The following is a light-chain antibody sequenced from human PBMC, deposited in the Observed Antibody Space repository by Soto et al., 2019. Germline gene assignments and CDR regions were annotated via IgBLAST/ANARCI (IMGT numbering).Light chain of an antibody. CDR3: QQYGRSPLT. CDR2: GAF. V-gene: IGKV3-20*01. J-gene: IGKJ4*01. CDR1: QSVNGND. Sequence: DIVLTQSPDTLSLSPGERATLSCRASQSVNGNDFAWYQQKPGQAPRLLIFGAFSRATGIPDKFSGSASGRDFTLTIDRLEPEEFAVYYCQQYGRSPLTFGGGTKVEIK.